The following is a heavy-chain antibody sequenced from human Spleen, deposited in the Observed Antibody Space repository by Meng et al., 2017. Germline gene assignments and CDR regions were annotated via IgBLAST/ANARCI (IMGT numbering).Heavy chain of an antibody. D-gene: IGHD1-26*01. CDR3: AGLEGATSDAFDI. Sequence: GGSLRLSCAASGFTFSKHSMSWVRQVPGKGLEWVSSISGTSSYIYYADSVRGRFTISRDNAKNSLYLQMDSLRAEDTAVYYCAGLEGATSDAFDIWGQGTMVTVSS. CDR2: ISGTSSYI. J-gene: IGHJ3*02. V-gene: IGHV3-21*01. CDR1: GFTFSKHS.